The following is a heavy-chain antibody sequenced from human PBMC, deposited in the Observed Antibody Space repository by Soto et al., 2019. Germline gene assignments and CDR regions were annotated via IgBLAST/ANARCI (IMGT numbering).Heavy chain of an antibody. CDR2: ISHEGNSK. V-gene: IGHV3-30*18. J-gene: IGHJ4*02. CDR3: AKTITLSPSDDSRGRGALIDH. D-gene: IGHD6-19*01. CDR1: GFTFSVFG. Sequence: QVHLVESGGGVVQPGGSLRFSCAASGFTFSVFGMHWVRQAPGKGPEWVAVISHEGNSKHYADSVKGRFTISRDNAKNTLSLLMDSLRPEDTALYYCAKTITLSPSDDSRGRGALIDHWGQGTLVTVSS.